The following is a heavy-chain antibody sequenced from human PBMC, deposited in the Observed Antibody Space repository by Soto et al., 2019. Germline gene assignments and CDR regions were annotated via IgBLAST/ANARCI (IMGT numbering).Heavy chain of an antibody. D-gene: IGHD1-26*01. CDR1: GGSISSYY. Sequence: SETLSLTCAVAGGSISSYYWTWFRQPPGKGVEWIGYSYDSGSTNYNPSRKSRVTISVDTSNNQFSLTLTSVTAADMAVYYCARHSVTYYDFDYWGQGTLVTVSS. V-gene: IGHV4-59*08. CDR2: SYDSGST. CDR3: ARHSVTYYDFDY. J-gene: IGHJ4*02.